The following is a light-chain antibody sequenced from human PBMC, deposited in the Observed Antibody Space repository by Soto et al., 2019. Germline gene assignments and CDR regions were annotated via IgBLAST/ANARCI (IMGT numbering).Light chain of an antibody. CDR2: DAS. V-gene: IGKV3-11*01. J-gene: IGKJ3*01. CDR3: QQRSNWVFT. Sequence: EIVLTQSPATLSLSPGERATLSCRASQSVSSYLAWYQQKPGQAPRLLIYDASNRATGIPARFSGSGSGTDFTLNISSLEPEDFAVYYCQQRSNWVFTFGPGTKVDIK. CDR1: QSVSSY.